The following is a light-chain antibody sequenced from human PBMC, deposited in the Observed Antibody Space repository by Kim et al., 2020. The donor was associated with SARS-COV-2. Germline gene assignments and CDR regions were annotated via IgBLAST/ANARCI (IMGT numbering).Light chain of an antibody. CDR2: DVS. CDR3: QHHKNWPVT. J-gene: IGKJ4*01. CDR1: QNVNNY. V-gene: IGKV3-11*01. Sequence: EVVLTQSPATLSLSPGDRATLSCRASQNVNNYLAWYQQKPGQPPRLLLYDVSNRATGIPARFSGTGSGTDFTLTISSLEPEDFAVYYCQHHKNWPVTLGGGTKLEI.